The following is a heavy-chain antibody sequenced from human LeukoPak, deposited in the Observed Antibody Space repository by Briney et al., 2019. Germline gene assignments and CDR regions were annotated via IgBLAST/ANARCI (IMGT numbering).Heavy chain of an antibody. Sequence: GASVKVSCKASGYTFTSYGINWVRQATGQGLEWMGWMNPNSGNTGYAQKFQGRVTMTRNTSISTAYMELSSLRSEDTAVYYCARGPMRFGELSYYYYYYMDVWGKGTTVTISS. V-gene: IGHV1-8*02. CDR1: GYTFTSYG. D-gene: IGHD3-10*01. CDR3: ARGPMRFGELSYYYYYYMDV. CDR2: MNPNSGNT. J-gene: IGHJ6*03.